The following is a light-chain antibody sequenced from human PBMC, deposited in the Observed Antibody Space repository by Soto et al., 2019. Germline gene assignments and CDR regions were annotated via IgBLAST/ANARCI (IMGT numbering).Light chain of an antibody. CDR1: QNIINN. V-gene: IGKV3-15*01. CDR2: DAS. J-gene: IGKJ1*01. Sequence: EIVMTQSPATLSVSPGERATLSCRASQNIINNLAWYQQQPGQTPRLLIYDASTRATGIPARFSGSGSGTEFTLTISSLQSEDFALYYCQQYNNWPRTFGQGTKVEIK. CDR3: QQYNNWPRT.